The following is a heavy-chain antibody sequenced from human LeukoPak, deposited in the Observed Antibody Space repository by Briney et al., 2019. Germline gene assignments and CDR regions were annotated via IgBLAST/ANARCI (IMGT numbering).Heavy chain of an antibody. Sequence: SETLSLTCAVYDGSFSGYYWSWIRQPPGKGLEWIGEINHSGRPNYNASLKSRVTISEGTSKNQFSLKLSSVTAADTAVYYCARGRSSSGWYPNPNFDYWGQGTLVTVSS. D-gene: IGHD6-19*01. CDR3: ARGRSSSGWYPNPNFDY. V-gene: IGHV4-34*01. J-gene: IGHJ4*02. CDR2: INHSGRP. CDR1: DGSFSGYY.